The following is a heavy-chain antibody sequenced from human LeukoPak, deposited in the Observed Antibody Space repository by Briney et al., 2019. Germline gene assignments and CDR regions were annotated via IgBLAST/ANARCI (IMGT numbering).Heavy chain of an antibody. CDR3: ALGYCSGGSCYLDY. Sequence: SETLSLTCTVSGGSISSYYWSWIRQPPGKGLEWIGYIYYSGSTNYNPSLKSRVTISVDTSKNQFSLKLSSATAADTAVYYCALGYCSGGSCYLDYWGQGTLVTVSS. V-gene: IGHV4-59*08. CDR1: GGSISSYY. J-gene: IGHJ4*02. CDR2: IYYSGST. D-gene: IGHD2-15*01.